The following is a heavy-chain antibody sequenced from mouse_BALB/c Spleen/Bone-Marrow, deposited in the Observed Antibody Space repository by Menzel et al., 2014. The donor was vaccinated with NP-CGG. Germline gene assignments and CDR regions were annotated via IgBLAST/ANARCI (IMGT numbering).Heavy chain of an antibody. D-gene: IGHD2-1*01. CDR3: ASGNYYYAMDY. CDR2: ISTYYGDA. V-gene: IGHV1S137*01. Sequence: VQLQQSGAELVRPGVSVKISCKGSGYTFTDYDMHWVKQSHAKSLEWIGVISTYYGDASYNQKFKGKATMTVDKSSSTAYMELARLTSEDSAIYYCASGNYYYAMDYWGQGTSVTVSS. J-gene: IGHJ4*01. CDR1: GYTFTDYD.